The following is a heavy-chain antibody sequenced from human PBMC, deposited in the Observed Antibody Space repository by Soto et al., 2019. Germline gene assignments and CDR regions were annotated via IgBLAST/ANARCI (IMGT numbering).Heavy chain of an antibody. V-gene: IGHV3-33*01. CDR2: VWYDGGNK. CDR3: VRAAGYSGNDYVYYYGMDV. CDR1: GFTFSSYG. Sequence: QVQLVESRGGVVQPGRSLRLSCAASGFTFSSYGMHWVRQAPGMALEWVALVWYDGGNKYYADSVKGRFTISRDNSKNTLYLQMNSLRDEDTAVYYCVRAAGYSGNDYVYYYGMDVWGQGTTVTVSS. D-gene: IGHD5-12*01. J-gene: IGHJ6*02.